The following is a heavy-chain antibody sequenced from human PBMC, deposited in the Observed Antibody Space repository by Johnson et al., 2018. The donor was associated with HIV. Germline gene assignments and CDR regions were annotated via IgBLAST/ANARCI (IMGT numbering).Heavy chain of an antibody. J-gene: IGHJ3*02. CDR1: GFTFSDYY. D-gene: IGHD6-13*01. CDR2: ISSSGSII. CDR3: ARGGWRGIATPDAFDI. Sequence: QVQLLESGGGLVKPGGSLRLSCAASGFTFSDYYMSWIRQAPGKGLEWVSYISSSGSIIYYGDSVKGRFTISRDNAKNSLYLQMNSLRAEETAVYYCARGGWRGIATPDAFDIWGQGTMVTVSS. V-gene: IGHV3-11*04.